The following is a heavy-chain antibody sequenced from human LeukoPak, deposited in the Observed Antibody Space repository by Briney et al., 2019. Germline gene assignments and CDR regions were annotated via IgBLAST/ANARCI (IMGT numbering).Heavy chain of an antibody. J-gene: IGHJ4*02. CDR3: AKDPRRYSRTGGYFDY. D-gene: IGHD6-13*01. CDR1: GFTFSSYG. V-gene: IGHV3-30*18. CDR2: TSYDGSNK. Sequence: SGGSLRLSCAASGFTFSSYGMHWVRQAPGKRLEWVAVTSYDGSNKYYADSVKDRFTISRDNSKNTLYLQMNSLRAEDTAVYYCAKDPRRYSRTGGYFDYWGQGTLVTVSS.